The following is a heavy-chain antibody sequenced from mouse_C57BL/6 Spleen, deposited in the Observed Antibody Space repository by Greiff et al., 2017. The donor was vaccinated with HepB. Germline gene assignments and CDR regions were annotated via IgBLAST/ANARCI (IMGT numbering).Heavy chain of an antibody. V-gene: IGHV3-6*01. CDR1: GYSITSGYY. CDR3: ASGITTVVANWYFDV. J-gene: IGHJ1*03. D-gene: IGHD1-1*01. Sequence: EVKLLESGPGLVKPSQSLSLTCSVTGYSITSGYYWNWIRQFPGNKLEWMGYISYDGSNNYNPSLKNRISITRDTSKNQFFLKLNSVTTEDTATYYCASGITTVVANWYFDVWGTGTTVTVSS. CDR2: ISYDGSN.